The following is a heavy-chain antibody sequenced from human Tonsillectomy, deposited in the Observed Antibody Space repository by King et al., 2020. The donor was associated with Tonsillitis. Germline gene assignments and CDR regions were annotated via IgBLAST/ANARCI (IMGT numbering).Heavy chain of an antibody. CDR1: GFTFSDRY. CDR2: IRNKANRYIT. D-gene: IGHD3/OR15-3a*01. CDR3: ARVAYYDDGTGSSGFLDN. J-gene: IGHJ4*02. Sequence: VQLVESGGGLVQPGGSLRLSCAASGFTFSDRYMDWVRQAPDKRLEWVGRIRNKANRYITEYAASVRDRFTISRDDSKNSLFLQINSLRTEDTAVYYCARVAYYDDGTGSSGFLDNWGQGTLVTVSS. V-gene: IGHV3-72*01.